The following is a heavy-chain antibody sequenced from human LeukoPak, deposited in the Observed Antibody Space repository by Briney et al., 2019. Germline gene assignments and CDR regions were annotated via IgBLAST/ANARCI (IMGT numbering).Heavy chain of an antibody. V-gene: IGHV3-7*01. CDR1: GFTFSSYL. CDR2: IKQNGSEQ. Sequence: PGGSLRLSCAASGFTFSSYLMSWVRQAPGKGLEWVANIKQNGSEQYYVDSVKGQLTISRDNAKKSQYLQMSSLRAEDTAVYYCARDFSSGIDYWGQGTLVTVSS. J-gene: IGHJ4*02. D-gene: IGHD6-19*01. CDR3: ARDFSSGIDY.